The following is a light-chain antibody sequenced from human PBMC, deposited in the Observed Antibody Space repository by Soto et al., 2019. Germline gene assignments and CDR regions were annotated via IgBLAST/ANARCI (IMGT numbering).Light chain of an antibody. CDR1: QSISSW. CDR2: TAS. V-gene: IGKV1-5*03. J-gene: IGKJ1*01. CDR3: QQYNSYPT. Sequence: DIQMTQSPSTLSASVGDRVTITCRASQSISSWLAWYQQKPGKAPKLLIYTASSLDSGVPSRFSGSGSGTEFTLTSSSLQPDDFATYYRQQYNSYPTFGQGTKVEIK.